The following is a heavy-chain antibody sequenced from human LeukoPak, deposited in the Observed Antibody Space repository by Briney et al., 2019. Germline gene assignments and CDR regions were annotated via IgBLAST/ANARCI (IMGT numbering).Heavy chain of an antibody. V-gene: IGHV4-4*07. CDR1: GGSISSYY. D-gene: IGHD3-22*01. J-gene: IGHJ4*02. Sequence: SETLSLTCTVSGGSISSYYWSWIRQPAGKGLECIGRIYTSGSTNYKPSLKSRVTMSVDTSKSQFSLKLISVTAADTAVYYCARDGGSSSGYFSDYWGQGTLVTVSS. CDR3: ARDGGSSSGYFSDY. CDR2: IYTSGST.